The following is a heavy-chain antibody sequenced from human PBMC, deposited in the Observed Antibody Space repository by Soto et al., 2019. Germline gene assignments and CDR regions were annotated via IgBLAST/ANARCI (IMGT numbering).Heavy chain of an antibody. D-gene: IGHD3-9*01. CDR2: INHSGLR. J-gene: IGHJ5*02. Sequence: PSETLSLTCAVSGGSLSNYYWCWIRQPPGRGLEWIGEINHSGLRNHNPSLRSRVTISVDTSKNQFSLMLSSVTAADTAVYYCVRTDYFPPWAQGTLVTVSS. CDR3: VRTDYFPP. CDR1: GGSLSNYY. V-gene: IGHV4-34*01.